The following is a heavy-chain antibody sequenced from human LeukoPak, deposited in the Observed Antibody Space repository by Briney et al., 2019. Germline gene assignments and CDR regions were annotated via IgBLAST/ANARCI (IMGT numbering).Heavy chain of an antibody. J-gene: IGHJ4*02. CDR3: ARGRRYYDSSGYYY. D-gene: IGHD3-22*01. CDR2: IYSGGST. CDR1: GFTFSSYS. Sequence: GGSLRLSCAASGFTFSSYSMNWVRQAPGKGLEWVSVIYSGGSTSYADSVKGRFTISRDNSKNTLYLQMNSLRAEDTAVYYCARGRRYYDSSGYYYWGQGTLVTVSS. V-gene: IGHV3-66*01.